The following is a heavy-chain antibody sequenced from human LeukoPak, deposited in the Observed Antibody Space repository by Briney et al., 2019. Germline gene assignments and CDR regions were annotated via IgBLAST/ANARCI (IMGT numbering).Heavy chain of an antibody. V-gene: IGHV1-69*13. CDR3: ARVGQSSGYYHTSYYYYYMDV. D-gene: IGHD3-22*01. Sequence: SVKVSRKASGGTFSSYAISWVRQAPGQGLEWMGGIIPIFGTANYAQKFQGRVTITADESTSTAYMELSRLRSDDTAVYYCARVGQSSGYYHTSYYYYYMDVWGKGTTVTVSS. CDR1: GGTFSSYA. J-gene: IGHJ6*03. CDR2: IIPIFGTA.